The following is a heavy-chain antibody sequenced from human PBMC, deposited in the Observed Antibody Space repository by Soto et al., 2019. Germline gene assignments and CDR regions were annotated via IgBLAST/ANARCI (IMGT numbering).Heavy chain of an antibody. CDR2: ISSSGSSI. D-gene: IGHD5-18*01. J-gene: IGHJ4*02. Sequence: PGGSLRLSCTASGFTLRSYAMSWVRQAPGKGLEWVSYISSSGSSINYADSVKGRFTISRDNAKNSLYLQMNSLRGDDTGVYYCARGRYSYRVFGYWGQGTLVTVSS. CDR3: ARGRYSYRVFGY. CDR1: GFTLRSYA. V-gene: IGHV3-48*04.